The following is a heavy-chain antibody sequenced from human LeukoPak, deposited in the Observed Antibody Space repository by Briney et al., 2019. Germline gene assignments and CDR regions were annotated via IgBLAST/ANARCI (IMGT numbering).Heavy chain of an antibody. CDR1: GGSISSSSYY. D-gene: IGHD3-3*01. V-gene: IGHV4-39*01. Sequence: SETLSLTCTVSGGSISSSSYYWGWIRQPPGKGLEWIGSIYYSGSTYYNPSLKSRVTISVDTSKNQFSLKLSSVTAADTAVYYCAGLPTTIFGVVTFDYWGQGTLVTVSS. CDR2: IYYSGST. CDR3: AGLPTTIFGVVTFDY. J-gene: IGHJ4*02.